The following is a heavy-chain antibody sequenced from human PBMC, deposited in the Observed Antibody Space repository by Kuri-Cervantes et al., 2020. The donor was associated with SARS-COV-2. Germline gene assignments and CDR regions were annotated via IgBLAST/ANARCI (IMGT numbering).Heavy chain of an antibody. V-gene: IGHV3-20*04. J-gene: IGHJ3*02. CDR3: ARDRSQSSENAFDI. CDR2: INWNGGST. Sequence: GESLKISCAASGFTFDDYGMSWGRQAPGKGLEWVSGINWNGGSTGYADSVKGRFTISRDNAKNSLYLQMNSLRAEDTALYYCARDRSQSSENAFDIWGQGTMVTVSS. CDR1: GFTFDDYG. D-gene: IGHD6-25*01.